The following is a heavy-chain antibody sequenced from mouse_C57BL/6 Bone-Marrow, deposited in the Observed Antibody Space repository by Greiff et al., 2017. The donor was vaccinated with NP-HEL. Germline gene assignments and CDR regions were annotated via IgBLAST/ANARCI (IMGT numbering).Heavy chain of an antibody. D-gene: IGHD1-1*01. Sequence: QVQLQQPGAELVKPGASVKLSCKASGYTFTSYWMHWVKQRPGRGLEWIGRIDPNSGGTKYNEKFKSKATLTVDKPSSTAYMQLSSLTSEDSAVYYCARFTTVVATRGYYFDYWGQGTTLTVSS. V-gene: IGHV1-72*01. CDR1: GYTFTSYW. CDR3: ARFTTVVATRGYYFDY. CDR2: IDPNSGGT. J-gene: IGHJ2*01.